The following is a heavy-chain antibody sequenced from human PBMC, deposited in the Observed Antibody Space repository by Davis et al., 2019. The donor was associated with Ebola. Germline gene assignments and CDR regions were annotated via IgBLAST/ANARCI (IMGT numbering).Heavy chain of an antibody. V-gene: IGHV1-69*04. J-gene: IGHJ5*02. CDR3: TRDRGDYYESVDWGASHH. Sequence: AASVKVSCKASGDTLNTYGINWVRQAPGQGLEWMGRIIPFLDMANYAQKLQDRVTITADKTTSTVFMDLRGLKSEDTAIYYCTRDRGDYYESVDWGASHHWGQGTQITVSS. CDR1: GDTLNTYG. D-gene: IGHD2-21*01. CDR2: IIPFLDMA.